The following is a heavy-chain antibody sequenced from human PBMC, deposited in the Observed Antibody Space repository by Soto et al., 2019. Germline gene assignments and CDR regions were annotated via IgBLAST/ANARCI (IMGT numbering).Heavy chain of an antibody. Sequence: SETLSLTCTVSGGSISSSSYYWGWIRQPPGKGLEWIGSIYYSGSTYYNPSLKSRVTISVDTSKNQFSLKLSSVTAADTAVYYCATWGDCSGGSCYKLDYWGQGTLVTVSS. CDR3: ATWGDCSGGSCYKLDY. V-gene: IGHV4-39*01. CDR1: GGSISSSSYY. D-gene: IGHD2-15*01. J-gene: IGHJ4*02. CDR2: IYYSGST.